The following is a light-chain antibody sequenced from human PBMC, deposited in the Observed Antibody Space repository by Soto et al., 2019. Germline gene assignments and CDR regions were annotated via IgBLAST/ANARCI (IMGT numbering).Light chain of an antibody. J-gene: IGLJ3*02. V-gene: IGLV1-40*01. CDR1: SSNIGAGYD. CDR3: QSYDSSLNSWV. CDR2: GNS. Sequence: VLTQPPSVSGAPGQWVTVSCTGNSSNIGAGYDVHWYQRLPGTAPRLLIFGNSHRPSGVPDRFSGSKSGSSASLAITGLQAEDEADYYCQSYDSSLNSWVFGGGTKLTVL.